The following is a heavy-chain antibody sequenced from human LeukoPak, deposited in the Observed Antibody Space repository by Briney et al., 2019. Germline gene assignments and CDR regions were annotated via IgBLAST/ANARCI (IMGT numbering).Heavy chain of an antibody. V-gene: IGHV1-2*02. CDR2: INPNSGGT. CDR1: GYTFTGYY. Sequence: ASVKVSCKASGYTFTGYYMHWVRQAPGQGLEWMGWINPNSGGTNYAQKFQGRVTMTRDTSISTAHMELSRLRSDDTAVYYCAREPGGYSYGYPFDYWGQGTLVTVSS. J-gene: IGHJ4*02. D-gene: IGHD5-18*01. CDR3: AREPGGYSYGYPFDY.